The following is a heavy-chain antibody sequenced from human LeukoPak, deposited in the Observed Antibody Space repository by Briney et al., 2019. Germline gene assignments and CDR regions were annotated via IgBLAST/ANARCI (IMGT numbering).Heavy chain of an antibody. CDR3: ARRVGGCSSTSCYAHPDYYYYYYMDV. V-gene: IGHV1-2*02. D-gene: IGHD2-2*01. Sequence: ASVKVSCKASGYTFTGYYMHWVRQAPGQGLEWMGWINPNSGSTNYGQKFQGRVTMTRNTSISTAHMELSSLSSEDTAVYYCARRVGGCSSTSCYAHPDYYYYYYMDVWGKGTTVTISS. CDR1: GYTFTGYY. CDR2: INPNSGST. J-gene: IGHJ6*03.